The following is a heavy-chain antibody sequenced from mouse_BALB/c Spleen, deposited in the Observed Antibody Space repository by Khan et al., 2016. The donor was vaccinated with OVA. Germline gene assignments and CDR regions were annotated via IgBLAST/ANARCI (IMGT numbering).Heavy chain of an antibody. V-gene: IGHV1-7*01. J-gene: IGHJ2*01. CDR1: GYTFSTYW. CDR2: INPTSGYT. Sequence: QVQLKESGAALAKPGASVKMSCKASGYTFSTYWMHWVNQRPGQGLEWIGYINPTSGYTDYNEKFKDKATLSADKSSSTAYMQLSRLTSEDSAVYYCTRDRIDYWGQGTTLTVSS. CDR3: TRDRIDY.